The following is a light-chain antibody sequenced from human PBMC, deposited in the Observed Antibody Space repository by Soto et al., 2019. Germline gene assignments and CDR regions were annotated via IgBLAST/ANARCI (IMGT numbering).Light chain of an antibody. Sequence: QSGLTQPPSASGSPGQSVTISCTGTSSDVGGCNYVSWYQQHPGKAPKLMICEGSERPSGVPDRFSGSESGNTASLTVSGLQAEDEADYYCSSYEGRNNCYVFGTGTKVTVL. V-gene: IGLV2-8*01. CDR3: SSYEGRNNCYV. CDR1: SSDVGGCNY. J-gene: IGLJ1*01. CDR2: EGS.